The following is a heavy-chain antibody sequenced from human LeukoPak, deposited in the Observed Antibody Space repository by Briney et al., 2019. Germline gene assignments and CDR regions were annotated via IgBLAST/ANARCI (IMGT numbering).Heavy chain of an antibody. CDR3: AKSAPLTIFGVAHPFDP. J-gene: IGHJ5*02. Sequence: PEGSLRLSCAASGFTFSSYGMHWVRQAPGKGLEWVAFIRYDGSNKYYADSVKGRFTISRDNSKNTLYLQMNSLRAEDTAVYYCAKSAPLTIFGVAHPFDPWGQGTLVTVSS. V-gene: IGHV3-30*02. CDR1: GFTFSSYG. CDR2: IRYDGSNK. D-gene: IGHD3-3*01.